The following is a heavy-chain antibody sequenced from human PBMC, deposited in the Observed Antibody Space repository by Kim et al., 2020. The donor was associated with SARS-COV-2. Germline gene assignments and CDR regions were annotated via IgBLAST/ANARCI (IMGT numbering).Heavy chain of an antibody. V-gene: IGHV3-49*04. D-gene: IGHD2-15*01. J-gene: IGHJ5*02. CDR2: IRSKAYGGTT. Sequence: GGSLRLSCTASGFTFGDYAMSWVRQAPGKGLEWVGFIRSKAYGGTTEYAASVKGRFTISRDDSKSIAYLQMNSLKTEDTAVYYCTRDPVVAVPNPNWFDPWGQGTMVTVSS. CDR3: TRDPVVAVPNPNWFDP. CDR1: GFTFGDYA.